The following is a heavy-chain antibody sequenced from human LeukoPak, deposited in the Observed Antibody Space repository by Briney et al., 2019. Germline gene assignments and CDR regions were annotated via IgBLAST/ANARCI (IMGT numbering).Heavy chain of an antibody. J-gene: IGHJ4*02. CDR1: GYTFTGYY. V-gene: IGHV1-2*02. CDR3: ARRGYSSSWRYFDY. D-gene: IGHD6-13*01. Sequence: ASVKVSCKASGYTFTGYYMHWVRQAPGQGLEWMGWINPNSGGTNYAQKFQGRVTISVHTSKNQFSLKLSSVTAADTAVYYCARRGYSSSWRYFDYWGQGTLVTVSS. CDR2: INPNSGGT.